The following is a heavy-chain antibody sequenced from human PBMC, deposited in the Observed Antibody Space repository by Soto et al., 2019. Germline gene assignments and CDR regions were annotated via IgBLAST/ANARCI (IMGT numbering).Heavy chain of an antibody. D-gene: IGHD3-3*01. J-gene: IGHJ6*03. CDR3: ARAPGITIFGVVNDYYYYYMDV. V-gene: IGHV4-59*01. CDR1: GGSISSYY. CDR2: IYYSGST. Sequence: QVQLQESGPGLVKPSETLSLTCTVSGGSISSYYWSWIRQPPGKGLEWIGYIYYSGSTNYNPSLKSRVTISVDTSKNQFSLKLSSVTAADTAVYYCARAPGITIFGVVNDYYYYYMDVWGKGTTVTVSS.